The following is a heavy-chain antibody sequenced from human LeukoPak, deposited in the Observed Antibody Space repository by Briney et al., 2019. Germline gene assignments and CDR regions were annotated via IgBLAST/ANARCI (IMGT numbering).Heavy chain of an antibody. CDR3: ASKRGYSYGFDY. D-gene: IGHD5-18*01. Sequence: ASVKVSCKASGYTFTGYYMHWVRQAPGQGLEWMGRINPNSGGTNYAQKFQGRVTMTRDTSISTAYMELSSLRSEDTAVYYCASKRGYSYGFDYWGQGTLVTVSS. CDR2: INPNSGGT. J-gene: IGHJ4*02. CDR1: GYTFTGYY. V-gene: IGHV1-2*06.